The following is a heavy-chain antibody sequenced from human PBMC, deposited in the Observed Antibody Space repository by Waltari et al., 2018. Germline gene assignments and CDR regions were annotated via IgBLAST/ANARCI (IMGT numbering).Heavy chain of an antibody. CDR2: IYYSGST. CDR3: ARDHIAASGDYYYGMDV. V-gene: IGHV4-59*01. D-gene: IGHD6-13*01. CDR1: GGSISSYY. Sequence: QVQLQESGPGLVKPSETLSLTCPVSGGSISSYYWSWIRQPPGKGLEWIGYIYYSGSTNYNPSLKSRVTISVDTSKNQFSLKLSSVTAADTAVYYCARDHIAASGDYYYGMDVWGQGTTVTVSS. J-gene: IGHJ6*02.